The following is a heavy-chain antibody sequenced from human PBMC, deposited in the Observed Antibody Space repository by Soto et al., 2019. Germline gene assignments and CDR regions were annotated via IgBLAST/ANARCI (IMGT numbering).Heavy chain of an antibody. CDR3: ARDPIGGGAPYYIDY. CDR1: GYTFTGYY. V-gene: IGHV1-2*02. Sequence: SVKVSCKASGYTFTGYYIYWVRQAPGQGLEWMGGISPDSGGTDYAQKFQGRITMTRDTSISTAYMELSGLRSDDTAVYYCARDPIGGGAPYYIDYWGQGTLVTASS. J-gene: IGHJ4*02. D-gene: IGHD3-16*01. CDR2: ISPDSGGT.